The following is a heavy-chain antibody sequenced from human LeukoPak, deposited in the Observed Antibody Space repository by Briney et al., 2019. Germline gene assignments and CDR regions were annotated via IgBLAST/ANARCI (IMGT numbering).Heavy chain of an antibody. CDR2: IYHSGST. J-gene: IGHJ3*02. CDR1: GVSISSGGYY. D-gene: IGHD1-1*01. CDR3: ARVNYNWNDRGAFDI. V-gene: IGHV4-30-2*01. Sequence: PSQTLSLTCTVSGVSISSGGYYWSWIRQPPGKGLEWIGYIYHSGSTYYNPSLKSRVTISVDRSKNQFSLKLSSVTAADTAVYYCARVNYNWNDRGAFDIWGQGTMVTVSS.